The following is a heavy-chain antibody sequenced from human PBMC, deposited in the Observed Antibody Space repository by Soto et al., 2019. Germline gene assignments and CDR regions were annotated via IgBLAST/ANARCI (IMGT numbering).Heavy chain of an antibody. CDR1: GDIFSNYT. V-gene: IGHV1-69*02. Sequence: QVQLVQSGAEVKKPGSSVRVSCKASGDIFSNYTISWVRQAPGQGLEWLGRIIPILDVANYPLRFQGRVTITADKSTSTVYMELSSLRSEDTAIYYCARVKTAAGSYEGDYSMDVWGKGTTVTVSS. CDR2: IIPILDVA. D-gene: IGHD3-10*01. CDR3: ARVKTAAGSYEGDYSMDV. J-gene: IGHJ6*03.